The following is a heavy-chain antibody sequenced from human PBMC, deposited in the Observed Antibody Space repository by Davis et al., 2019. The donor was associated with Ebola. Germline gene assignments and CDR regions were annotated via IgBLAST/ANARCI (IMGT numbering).Heavy chain of an antibody. J-gene: IGHJ4*02. D-gene: IGHD5-18*01. CDR3: ARVRGYSYIDY. Sequence: MPSETLSLTCTVSGGSISSYYWNWIRQPPGKGLEWIGYIYYSGSTNYNPSLKSRVTISVDTSKNQFSLKLSSVTAADTAVYYCARVRGYSYIDYWGQGTLVTVSS. V-gene: IGHV4-59*12. CDR2: IYYSGST. CDR1: GGSISSYY.